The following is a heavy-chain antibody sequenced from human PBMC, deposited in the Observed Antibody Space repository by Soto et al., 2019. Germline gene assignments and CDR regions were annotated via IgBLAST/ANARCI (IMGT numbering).Heavy chain of an antibody. J-gene: IGHJ4*02. D-gene: IGHD1-7*01. CDR3: ARGLRGTRDGYNELDY. V-gene: IGHV1-69*13. CDR2: IIPIFGTA. CDR1: GGTFSSYA. Sequence: SVKFSCRASGGTFSSYAIIWVRQAPGQGLEWMGGIIPIFGTANYAQKFQGRVTITADESTSTAYMELSSLRSEDTAVYYCARGLRGTRDGYNELDYWGQGTLVTVSS.